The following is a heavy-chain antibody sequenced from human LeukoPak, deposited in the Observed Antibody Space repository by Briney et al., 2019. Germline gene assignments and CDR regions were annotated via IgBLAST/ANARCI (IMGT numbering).Heavy chain of an antibody. CDR2: IWHSGIT. D-gene: IGHD3-22*01. V-gene: IGHV4-59*12. CDR1: GVSFHNYY. CDR3: ARDNYDSSGMDYFDR. J-gene: IGHJ4*02. Sequence: PSETLSLTCTVSGVSFHNYYWSWIRQPPGKGLEWIANIWHSGITNYNPSLKGRVTISVDPSKNQFSLRLSSVTAADTAVYYCARDNYDSSGMDYFDRWGQGPLVTVAS.